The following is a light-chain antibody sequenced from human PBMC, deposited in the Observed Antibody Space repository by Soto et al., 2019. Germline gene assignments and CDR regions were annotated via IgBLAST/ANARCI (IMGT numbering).Light chain of an antibody. J-gene: IGKJ4*01. CDR3: QQYENLPLT. V-gene: IGKV1-33*01. CDR2: EAS. Sequence: DIQMTQSPSSLSASVGDRVTITCQASQGISNYLNWYQQKPGKAPKLLIHEASNLEAGIPSRFSGSGSGTDFSFTINTLQPEDIATYDCQQYENLPLTFGGGTNVEIK. CDR1: QGISNY.